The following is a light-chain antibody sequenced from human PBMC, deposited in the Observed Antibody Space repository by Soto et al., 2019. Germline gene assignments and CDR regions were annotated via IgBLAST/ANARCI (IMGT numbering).Light chain of an antibody. CDR3: QSYDYSLSGSV. J-gene: IGLJ1*01. CDR1: GSNIGAGYD. CDR2: GNN. Sequence: QSVLTQPPSVSGAPGQRVTISCTGSGSNIGAGYDVHWYQQLPGTAPKLLIYGNNNRPSGVPDRFSGSKSGTSASLAITGIQAEDGADYYCQSYDYSLSGSVFGTGTKLTVL. V-gene: IGLV1-40*01.